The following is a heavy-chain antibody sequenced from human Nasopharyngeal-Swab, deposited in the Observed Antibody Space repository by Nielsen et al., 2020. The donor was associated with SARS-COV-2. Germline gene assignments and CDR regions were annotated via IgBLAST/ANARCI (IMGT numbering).Heavy chain of an antibody. CDR1: GGSFSGYY. Sequence: SETLSLTCAVYGGSFSGYYWSWIRQPPGKGLEWIGEINHSGSTNYNPSLKSRVTISVDTSKNQFSLKLSSVTAADTAVYYCARGRFEYYYGSWSYSTLYYGMDVWGQGTTVTVSS. D-gene: IGHD3-10*01. CDR2: INHSGST. V-gene: IGHV4-34*01. CDR3: ARGRFEYYYGSWSYSTLYYGMDV. J-gene: IGHJ6*02.